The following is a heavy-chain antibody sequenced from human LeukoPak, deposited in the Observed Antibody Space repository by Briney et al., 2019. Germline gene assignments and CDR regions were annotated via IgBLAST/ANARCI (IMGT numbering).Heavy chain of an antibody. Sequence: SETLSLTCSVSGDSISNYFWSWIRQPPGKGLEWIGYISYSGSTNYNPSLESRVTISVDTSKNQFSLQLNSVTPDDTAVYYCARDPRGSKDLDYWGQGTLVTVSS. V-gene: IGHV4-59*12. CDR3: ARDPRGSKDLDY. CDR1: GDSISNYF. J-gene: IGHJ4*02. CDR2: ISYSGST. D-gene: IGHD3-16*01.